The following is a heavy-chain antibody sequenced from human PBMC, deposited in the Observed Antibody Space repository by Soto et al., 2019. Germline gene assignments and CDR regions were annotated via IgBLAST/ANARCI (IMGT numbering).Heavy chain of an antibody. CDR3: AGEADYLNWFDP. CDR1: GFTFSSYS. D-gene: IGHD4-17*01. Sequence: EVQLVESGGGLVQPGGSLRLSCAASGFTFSSYSMNWVRQAPGKGLEWVSYISSSSSTIYYADSVKGRFTISRGNAKNSLYLQMNSLRAEDTAVYYCAGEADYLNWFDPWGQGTLVTVSS. CDR2: ISSSSSTI. J-gene: IGHJ5*02. V-gene: IGHV3-48*01.